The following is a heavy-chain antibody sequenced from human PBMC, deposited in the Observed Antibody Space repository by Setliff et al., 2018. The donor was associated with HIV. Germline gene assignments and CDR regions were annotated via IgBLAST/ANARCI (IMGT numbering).Heavy chain of an antibody. CDR3: ARCRLNGGFNL. D-gene: IGHD7-27*01. CDR1: GGSISTYY. V-gene: IGHV4-34*01. CDR2: INHSEDT. J-gene: IGHJ5*02. Sequence: TLSLTCTVSGGSISTYYWSWIRQPPGKGLEWIGEINHSEDTNYNPFLKSRVTISLDMSKNQFSLKLSSVTAADTAVYYCARCRLNGGFNLWGQGTLVTVSS.